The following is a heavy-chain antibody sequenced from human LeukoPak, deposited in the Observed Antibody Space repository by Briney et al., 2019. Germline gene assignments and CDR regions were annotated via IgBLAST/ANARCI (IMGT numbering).Heavy chain of an antibody. J-gene: IGHJ6*03. V-gene: IGHV3-23*01. Sequence: TGGSLRLSCAASGFTFSSYSMNWVRQAPGKGLEWVSAISGSGGSTYYADSVKGRFTISRDNSKNTLYLQMNSLRAEDTAVYYCAKWSGTTYYYYMDVWGKGTTVTVSS. CDR1: GFTFSSYS. D-gene: IGHD1-7*01. CDR3: AKWSGTTYYYYMDV. CDR2: ISGSGGST.